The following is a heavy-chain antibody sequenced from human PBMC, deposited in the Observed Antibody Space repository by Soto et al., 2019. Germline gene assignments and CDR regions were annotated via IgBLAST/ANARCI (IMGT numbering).Heavy chain of an antibody. V-gene: IGHV3-33*01. CDR2: IWYDGSNK. J-gene: IGHJ6*02. Sequence: QVQLVESGGGVVQPGRSLRLSCAASGFTFSSYGMHWVRQAPGKGLEWVAIIWYDGSNKYYADSVKGRFTISRDNSKNTLYLQMNSLRAEDTAVYYCARQGQLSLYYYYGMDVWGQGTTVTVS. CDR3: ARQGQLSLYYYYGMDV. CDR1: GFTFSSYG.